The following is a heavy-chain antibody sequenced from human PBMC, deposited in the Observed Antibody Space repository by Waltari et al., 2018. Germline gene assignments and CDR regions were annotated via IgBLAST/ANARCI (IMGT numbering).Heavy chain of an antibody. Sequence: QMQLVQSGPEVKKPGTSVKVSCKASGFTFTSSAMQWVRQARGQRLEWIGWIVVGSGNTNYAQKFQERVTITRDMSTSTAYMELSSRRSEDTAVYDCAADVSWAGPFDYWGQGTLVTVSS. D-gene: IGHD6-13*01. V-gene: IGHV1-58*02. CDR3: AADVSWAGPFDY. CDR2: IVVGSGNT. CDR1: GFTFTSSA. J-gene: IGHJ4*02.